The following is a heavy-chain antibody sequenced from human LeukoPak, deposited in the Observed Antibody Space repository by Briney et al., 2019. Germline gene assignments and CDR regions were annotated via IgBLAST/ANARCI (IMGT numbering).Heavy chain of an antibody. CDR1: GFTFGSYG. Sequence: GGSRRLSCAAAGFTFGSYGMDWVRQAPGKGLEWVAVIAYDGSNNYYADSGEGRFTSSRDNSKNTLYLQMNSLRAEDAAVYYCAKGQPSGWFGELLLGDYWGQGTLVTVSS. CDR2: IAYDGSNN. D-gene: IGHD3-10*01. CDR3: AKGQPSGWFGELLLGDY. V-gene: IGHV3-30*18. J-gene: IGHJ4*02.